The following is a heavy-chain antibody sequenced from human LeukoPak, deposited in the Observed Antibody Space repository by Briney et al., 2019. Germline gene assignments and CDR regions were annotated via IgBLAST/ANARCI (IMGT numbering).Heavy chain of an antibody. J-gene: IGHJ6*02. Sequence: GGSLRLSCAASGFTFSSYNMIWVRQAPGKGLEWVSYISGGSGAIYYTDSVRGRFTISRDNARNSLALQMNSLRVEDTAVYYCAREPASITGDNGHDNEVVFYYGMDVWGQGTTVTVSS. D-gene: IGHD2-21*02. CDR2: ISGGSGAI. CDR3: AREPASITGDNGHDNEVVFYYGMDV. V-gene: IGHV3-48*01. CDR1: GFTFSSYN.